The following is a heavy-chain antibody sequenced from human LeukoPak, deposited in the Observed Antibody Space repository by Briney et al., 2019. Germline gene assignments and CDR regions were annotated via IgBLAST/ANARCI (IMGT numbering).Heavy chain of an antibody. CDR2: ISGNGGNT. D-gene: IGHD3-10*02. CDR3: ARVWSFMSIRSMDV. Sequence: PGGSLRLSCAASGFTFSSYGMSWVRQAPGKGLEWVSAISGNGGNTYYADSVKGRFTISRDNSKNTLYLQMNSLRAEDTAVYYCARVWSFMSIRSMDVWGKGTTVTVSS. J-gene: IGHJ6*03. CDR1: GFTFSSYG. V-gene: IGHV3-23*01.